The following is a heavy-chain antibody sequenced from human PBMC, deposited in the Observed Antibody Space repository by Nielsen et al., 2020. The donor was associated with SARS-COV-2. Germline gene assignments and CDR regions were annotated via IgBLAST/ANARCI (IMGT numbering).Heavy chain of an antibody. V-gene: IGHV5-51*01. CDR1: GSSFTNYW. Sequence: GESLKISCQASGSSFTNYWIAWVRQVPGKGLEWMGVIHPSDLDTRYSPSFQGQVTISADESDTTVHLLWSSLKASDSATYYCARLTAVKYGILKFWDQGTLLTVSS. CDR2: IHPSDLDT. J-gene: IGHJ4*02. D-gene: IGHD6-13*01. CDR3: ARLTAVKYGILKF.